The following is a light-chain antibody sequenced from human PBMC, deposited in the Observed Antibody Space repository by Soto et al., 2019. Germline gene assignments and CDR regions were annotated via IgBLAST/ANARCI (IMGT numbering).Light chain of an antibody. CDR2: GAS. Sequence: EILMTQSPATLSVSPGERATLSCRASQNVSSNLAWYQQKPGQAPRLLIYGASTMPTGIPARFSGSGSGTALTLTISSLQSADFAVYYCQQYNNWPPWTFGQGTKVEIK. V-gene: IGKV3-15*01. CDR3: QQYNNWPPWT. CDR1: QNVSSN. J-gene: IGKJ1*01.